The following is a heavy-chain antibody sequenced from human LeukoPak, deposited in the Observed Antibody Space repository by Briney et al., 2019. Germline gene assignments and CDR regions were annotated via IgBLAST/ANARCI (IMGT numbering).Heavy chain of an antibody. CDR1: GGSFSGYY. CDR3: ARSYIQFSRPYFSDY. CDR2: INHSGST. V-gene: IGHV4-34*01. D-gene: IGHD2-2*01. J-gene: IGHJ4*02. Sequence: PSETLSLTCAVYGGSFSGYYWSWIRQPPGKGLEWIGEINHSGSTNYNPSLKSRVTISVDTSKNQFSLKLTSLTAADTAIYYCARSYIQFSRPYFSDYWGQGTLVTVSS.